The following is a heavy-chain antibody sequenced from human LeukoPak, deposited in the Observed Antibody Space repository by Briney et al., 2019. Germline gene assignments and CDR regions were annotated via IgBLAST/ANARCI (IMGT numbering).Heavy chain of an antibody. CDR1: GFTFSSYW. Sequence: GGSLRLSCAASGFTFSSYWMSWVRQAPGKGLEWVANIKQDGSEKYYVDSVKGRFTISRDNAKNSLYLQMNSLRAEDTAVYYCARDFGIAVAGSTLGVYYYYYYGMDVWGQGTTVTVSS. CDR2: IKQDGSEK. CDR3: ARDFGIAVAGSTLGVYYYYYYGMDV. J-gene: IGHJ6*02. V-gene: IGHV3-7*03. D-gene: IGHD6-19*01.